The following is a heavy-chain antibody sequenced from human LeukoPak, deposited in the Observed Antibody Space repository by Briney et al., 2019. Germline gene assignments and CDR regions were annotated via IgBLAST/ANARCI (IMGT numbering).Heavy chain of an antibody. Sequence: PGGSLRLSCAASGFLVSDNYMHWPRQAPGKGPEWVSVLYTGGSTYYADSGKGRFTISRDNSKNTLYLQMNSLRVEDTAVYYCARDHWSYHAFDYWGQGTLVTVSS. CDR3: ARDHWSYHAFDY. J-gene: IGHJ4*02. CDR1: GFLVSDNY. CDR2: LYTGGST. D-gene: IGHD3-10*01. V-gene: IGHV3-53*01.